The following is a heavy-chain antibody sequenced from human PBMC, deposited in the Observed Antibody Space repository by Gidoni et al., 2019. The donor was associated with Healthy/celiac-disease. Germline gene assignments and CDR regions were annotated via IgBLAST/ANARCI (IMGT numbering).Heavy chain of an antibody. CDR1: GGSISSGSYY. J-gene: IGHJ4*02. CDR3: ARALDTAGGYWD. V-gene: IGHV4-61*02. CDR2: IYTSGST. Sequence: QVQLQESGPGLVKPSQTLSLTCTVSGGSISSGSYYWSWIRQPAGKGLEWIGRIYTSGSTNYNPSLKSRVTISVDTSKNQFSLKLSSVTAADTAVYYCARALDTAGGYWDWGQGTLVTVSS. D-gene: IGHD5-18*01.